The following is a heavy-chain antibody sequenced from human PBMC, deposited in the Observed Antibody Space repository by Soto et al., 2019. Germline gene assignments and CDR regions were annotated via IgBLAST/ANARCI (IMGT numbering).Heavy chain of an antibody. D-gene: IGHD6-13*01. V-gene: IGHV4-59*08. Sequence: SETLSLTCTVSGGSISSYYWSWIRQPPGKGLEWIGYIYYSGSTNYNPSLKSRVTMSLDTSKNQFSLKLSSVTAADTAMYYCARSGGGQKQQPPKYYYGMDVWGQGTTVTVSS. J-gene: IGHJ6*02. CDR3: ARSGGGQKQQPPKYYYGMDV. CDR1: GGSISSYY. CDR2: IYYSGST.